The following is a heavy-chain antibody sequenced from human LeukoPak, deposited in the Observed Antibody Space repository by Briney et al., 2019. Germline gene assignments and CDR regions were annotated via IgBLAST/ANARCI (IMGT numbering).Heavy chain of an antibody. D-gene: IGHD5-12*01. V-gene: IGHV4-34*01. Sequence: SETLSLTCAIYSESFSGYFWSWIRQPPGKGLEWIGEINYSGSTNYNPSLKSRVTISVDTSKNQFSLKLSSVTAADTAVYFCARDSEPRGYSGYDYVGNWFDPWGQGTLVTVSS. CDR3: ARDSEPRGYSGYDYVGNWFDP. CDR2: INYSGST. CDR1: SESFSGYF. J-gene: IGHJ5*02.